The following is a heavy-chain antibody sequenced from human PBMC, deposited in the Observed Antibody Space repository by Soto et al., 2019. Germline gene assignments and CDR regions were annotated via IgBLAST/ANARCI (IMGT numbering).Heavy chain of an antibody. CDR3: ARDRFYYDSSGYYYVGPFDI. CDR1: GGTFSSYA. CDR2: IIPIFGTA. D-gene: IGHD3-22*01. V-gene: IGHV1-69*13. J-gene: IGHJ3*02. Sequence: SVKVSCKASGGTFSSYAISWVRQAPGQGLEWMGGIIPIFGTANYAQKFQGRVTITADESTSTAYMELSSLRSEDTAVYYCARDRFYYDSSGYYYVGPFDIWGQGTMVTVSS.